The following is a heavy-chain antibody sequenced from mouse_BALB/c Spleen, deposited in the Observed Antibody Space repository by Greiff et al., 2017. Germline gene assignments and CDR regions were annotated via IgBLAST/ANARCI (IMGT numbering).Heavy chain of an antibody. V-gene: IGHV1S56*01. Sequence: QVQLQQSGPELVKPGASVKMSCKASGYTFTSYYIHWVRQRPGQGLEWIGWIYPGDGSTKYNEKFKGKTTLTADKSSSTAYMLLSSLTSEDSAIYFCARGGYLYAMDYWGQGTSVTVSS. D-gene: IGHD5-1*01. CDR3: ARGGYLYAMDY. CDR2: IYPGDGST. J-gene: IGHJ4*01. CDR1: GYTFTSYY.